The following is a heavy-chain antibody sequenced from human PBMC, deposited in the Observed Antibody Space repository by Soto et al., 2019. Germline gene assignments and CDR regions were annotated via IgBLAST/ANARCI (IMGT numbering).Heavy chain of an antibody. J-gene: IGHJ5*02. CDR3: ARSVCP. V-gene: IGHV4-31*03. CDR1: GLPIHSRCYY. Sequence: QVQLQESGPGLVTPTQPVSHTCSVSGLPIHSRCYYWSWIQQHPEKALEWMGYIYYSGSTYYNPSLKSRVTISVDTSKNQFALKLSSVTAADTAVYYCARSVCPWGQGTLVTVSS. CDR2: IYYSGST.